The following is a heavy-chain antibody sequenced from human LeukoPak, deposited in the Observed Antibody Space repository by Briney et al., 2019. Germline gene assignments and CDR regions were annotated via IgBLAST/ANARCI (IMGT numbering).Heavy chain of an antibody. J-gene: IGHJ4*02. V-gene: IGHV3-23*01. Sequence: GGYLRLSCAASGFTFSSYAMSWVRQAPGKGLEWVSAISGSGGSTHYADSVKGRFTISRDNSKNTLYLQMNSLRAEDTAVYYCAKVLNYYGSGYFDYWGQGTLVTVSS. D-gene: IGHD3-10*01. CDR3: AKVLNYYGSGYFDY. CDR1: GFTFSSYA. CDR2: ISGSGGST.